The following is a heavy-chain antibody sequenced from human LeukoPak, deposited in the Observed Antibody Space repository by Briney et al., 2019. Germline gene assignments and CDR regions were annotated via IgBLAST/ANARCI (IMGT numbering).Heavy chain of an antibody. V-gene: IGHV4-34*01. J-gene: IGHJ5*01. CDR1: GGSFSDYY. CDR3: ASHYTSGVP. Sequence: PSETLSLTCAVYGGSFSDYYWSWIRQPPGKGLEWIGEINHSGSTNYNPSLKSRVSISVDTSKNQCSRKLSSVTAADTAMYYCASHYTSGVPWGQGTLVTVSS. CDR2: INHSGST. D-gene: IGHD6-19*01.